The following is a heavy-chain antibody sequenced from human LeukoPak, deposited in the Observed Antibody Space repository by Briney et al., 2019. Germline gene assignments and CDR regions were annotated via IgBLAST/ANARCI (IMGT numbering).Heavy chain of an antibody. Sequence: ASVKVSCKASGYTFTSYGISWARQAPGQGLEWMGWISAYNGNTNYAQKLQGRVTMTTDTSTSTAYMELRSLRSDDTAVYYCARQPNYDFWSGYDYWGQGTLVTVSS. J-gene: IGHJ4*02. V-gene: IGHV1-18*01. CDR2: ISAYNGNT. D-gene: IGHD3-3*01. CDR1: GYTFTSYG. CDR3: ARQPNYDFWSGYDY.